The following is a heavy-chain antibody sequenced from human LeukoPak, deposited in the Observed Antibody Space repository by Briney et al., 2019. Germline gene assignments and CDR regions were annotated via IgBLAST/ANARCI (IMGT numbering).Heavy chain of an antibody. V-gene: IGHV5-51*01. J-gene: IGHJ4*02. CDR2: IYPGESDI. Sequence: GASLKISFKGSGYRFTSYWIGWGRPMPGKGVEWMGIIYPGESDIKYSPSFQGQVTFSADRSISTAYLQWSSLKASDTAMYYCARRFTIFGVIMFDYWGQGTLVTVSS. CDR1: GYRFTSYW. CDR3: ARRFTIFGVIMFDY. D-gene: IGHD3-3*01.